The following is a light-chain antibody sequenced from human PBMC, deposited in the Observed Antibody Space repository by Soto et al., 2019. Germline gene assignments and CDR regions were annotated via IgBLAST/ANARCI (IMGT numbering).Light chain of an antibody. Sequence: IQLTQTPSSLPASVRDTVRINCLASQDIRDDLTWYEQKGGKAPKLLIYAASRLQGGVPSRFSGSVSGTDFTLTISSLQTEDFASDYCLQDYDFPRTVGHGTKVDI. CDR2: AAS. J-gene: IGKJ1*01. CDR1: QDIRDD. CDR3: LQDYDFPRT. V-gene: IGKV1-6*01.